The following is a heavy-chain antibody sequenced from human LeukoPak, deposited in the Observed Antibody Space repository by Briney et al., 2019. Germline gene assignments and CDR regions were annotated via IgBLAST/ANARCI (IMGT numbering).Heavy chain of an antibody. J-gene: IGHJ4*02. V-gene: IGHV4-34*01. CDR3: TRGLYGSGSSY. D-gene: IGHD3-10*01. CDR2: INHSGST. Sequence: PSETLSLTCAVYGGSFSGYYWSWIRQPPGKGLEWIGEINHSGSTNYNPSLKSRVTISVDTSKNQFSLKLSSVTAADTAVYYCTRGLYGSGSSYWGQGTLVTVSS. CDR1: GGSFSGYY.